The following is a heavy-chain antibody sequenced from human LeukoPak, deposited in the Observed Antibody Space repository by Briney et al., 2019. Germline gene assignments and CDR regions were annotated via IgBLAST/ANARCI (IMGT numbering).Heavy chain of an antibody. D-gene: IGHD1-26*01. V-gene: IGHV4-39*01. J-gene: IGHJ4*02. CDR1: GGSISRGTYF. Sequence: SDTLSLTCTVCGGSISRGTYFWRWVRQPPAKGLEWNGSIYSSGSTYYNPSLKSRVTISVDTSKNQFSLNLSSVTAADTAVYYCARLALVGASRVVDYWGQGTLVTVSS. CDR3: ARLALVGASRVVDY. CDR2: IYSSGST.